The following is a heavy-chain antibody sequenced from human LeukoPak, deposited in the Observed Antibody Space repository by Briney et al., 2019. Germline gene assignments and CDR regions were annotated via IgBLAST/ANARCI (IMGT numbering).Heavy chain of an antibody. D-gene: IGHD3-9*01. V-gene: IGHV4-59*08. CDR3: ASHYDILTGYEY. Sequence: SETLSLTCTVSGGSISSYYWSWIRQPPGKGLEWIGYIYYSGSTNYKPSLKSRVTISVDTSKNQFSLKLSSVTAADTAMYYCASHYDILTGYEYWGQGTLVTVSS. J-gene: IGHJ4*02. CDR2: IYYSGST. CDR1: GGSISSYY.